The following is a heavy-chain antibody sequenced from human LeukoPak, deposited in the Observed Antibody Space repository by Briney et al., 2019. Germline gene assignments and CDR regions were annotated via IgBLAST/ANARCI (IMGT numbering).Heavy chain of an antibody. CDR3: ARDYGYYSNHPYYYYCMDV. V-gene: IGHV1-69*05. CDR1: GGTFSSYA. J-gene: IGHJ6*03. Sequence: ASVKVSCKASGGTFSSYAISWVRQAPGQGLEWMGRIIPIFGTANYAQKFQGRVKITTDESTSTAYMELGSLRSEDTAVYYCARDYGYYSNHPYYYYCMDVWGKGTTVSVSS. D-gene: IGHD4-11*01. CDR2: IIPIFGTA.